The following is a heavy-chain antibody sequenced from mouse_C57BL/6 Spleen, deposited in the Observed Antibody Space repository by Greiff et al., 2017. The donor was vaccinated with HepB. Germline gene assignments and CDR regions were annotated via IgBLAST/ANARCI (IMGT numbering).Heavy chain of an antibody. J-gene: IGHJ3*01. CDR1: GYTFTSYW. V-gene: IGHV1-59*01. D-gene: IGHD2-3*01. CDR2: IDPSDSYT. CDR3: ASDGYGAY. Sequence: QVQLKQPGAELVRPGTSVKLSCKASGYTFTSYWMHWVKQRPGQGLEWIGVIDPSDSYTNYNQKFKGKATLTVDTSSSTAYMQLSSLTSEDSAVYYCASDGYGAYWGQGTLVTVSA.